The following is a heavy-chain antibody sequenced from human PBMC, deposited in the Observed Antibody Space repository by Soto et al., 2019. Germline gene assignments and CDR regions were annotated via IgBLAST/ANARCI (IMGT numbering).Heavy chain of an antibody. V-gene: IGHV4-30-4*01. D-gene: IGHD3-10*01. CDR3: ARVNFVRYTASGGGLNWFDP. CDR1: GGSISSDDYY. CDR2: IYHSGTT. J-gene: IGHJ5*02. Sequence: QVQLQESGPGLVKPSQTLSLTCTVSGGSISSDDYYWSWIRQSPVKVLEWIGFIYHSGTTFYNPSSKSRLTMSVDKAKNQFSQRLNSMTAADTAVYYCARVNFVRYTASGGGLNWFDPWGQGTLVTVSS.